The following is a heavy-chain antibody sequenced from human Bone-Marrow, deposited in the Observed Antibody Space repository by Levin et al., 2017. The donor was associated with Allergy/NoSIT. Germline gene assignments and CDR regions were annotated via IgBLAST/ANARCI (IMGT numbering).Heavy chain of an antibody. CDR2: ITSSSSYI. CDR3: AQDRHVAVSLFHI. J-gene: IGHJ3*02. D-gene: IGHD3-16*01. CDR1: GFTFSTYT. Sequence: GESLKISCAASGFTFSTYTMNWVRQAPGKGLDWVSSITSSSSYIYYADSVKGRFTISRDNSKNTLYLQMNSLRAEDTGVYFCAQDRHVAVSLFHIWGQGTTVIVSS. V-gene: IGHV3-21*04.